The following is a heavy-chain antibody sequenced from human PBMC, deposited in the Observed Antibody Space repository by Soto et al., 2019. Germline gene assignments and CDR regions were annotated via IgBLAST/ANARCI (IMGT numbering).Heavy chain of an antibody. CDR3: ARDPIDS. CDR2: ISSSSSTI. V-gene: IGHV3-48*02. Sequence: PGGSLRLSCAASGFTFSGSAMHWVRQASGKGLEWVSYISSSSSTIYYADSLKGRFTISRDNAKNSLYLQMNSLRDEDTAVYYCARDPIDSWGQGTLVTVSS. CDR1: GFTFSGSA. J-gene: IGHJ4*02.